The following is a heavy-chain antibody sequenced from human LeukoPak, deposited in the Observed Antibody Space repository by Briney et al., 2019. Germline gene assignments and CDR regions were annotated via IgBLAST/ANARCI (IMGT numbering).Heavy chain of an antibody. V-gene: IGHV3-30*04. D-gene: IGHD3-22*01. CDR2: ISYDGSNK. CDR3: AKGHYYDSSGLCDY. J-gene: IGHJ4*02. Sequence: GGSLRLSCAASGFTFSSYAMHWVRQAPGKGLEWVAVISYDGSNKYYADSVKGRFTISRDNSKNTLYLQMNSLRAEDTAVYYCAKGHYYDSSGLCDYWGQGTLVTVSS. CDR1: GFTFSSYA.